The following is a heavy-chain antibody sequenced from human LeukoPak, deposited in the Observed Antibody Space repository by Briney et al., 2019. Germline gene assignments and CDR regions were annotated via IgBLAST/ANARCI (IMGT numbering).Heavy chain of an antibody. Sequence: GGSLRLSCAASGFTFSDYYMSWIRQAPGKGLEWVANIKQDGSEKYYVDSVKGRFTISRDNAKNSLYLQMNSLRAEDTAVYYCARDNKGCSDYWGQGTLVTVSS. V-gene: IGHV3-7*01. CDR3: ARDNKGCSDY. J-gene: IGHJ4*02. D-gene: IGHD2-15*01. CDR2: IKQDGSEK. CDR1: GFTFSDYY.